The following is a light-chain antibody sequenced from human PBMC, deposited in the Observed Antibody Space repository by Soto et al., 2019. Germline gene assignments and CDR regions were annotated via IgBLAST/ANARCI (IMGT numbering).Light chain of an antibody. CDR3: QQTYNPPRT. CDR2: AAS. Sequence: EIQMTQSPSSLSVSVGDRVTITCRASQGISRYLNWYQQKPGKAPKLLIYAASNFQSGVPSRFSGTGSGTDFTLTISRLQPEDFATYYCQQTYNPPRTFGQGTKVDIK. V-gene: IGKV1-39*01. J-gene: IGKJ1*01. CDR1: QGISRY.